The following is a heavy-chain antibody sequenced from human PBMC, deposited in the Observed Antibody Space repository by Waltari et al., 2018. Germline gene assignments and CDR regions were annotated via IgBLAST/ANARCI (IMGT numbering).Heavy chain of an antibody. V-gene: IGHV1-2*06. Sequence: QVQLVQSGAEVKKPGASVKVSCKASGYTFTGYYMHWVRQAPGQGLEWMGRINPNSGGTNYAQEFQGMVTMTRDTSISTAYMELSRLRSDDTAVYYCARVYGVEGSWAPWGQGTLVTVSS. J-gene: IGHJ5*02. CDR1: GYTFTGYY. CDR3: ARVYGVEGSWAP. CDR2: INPNSGGT. D-gene: IGHD2-8*01.